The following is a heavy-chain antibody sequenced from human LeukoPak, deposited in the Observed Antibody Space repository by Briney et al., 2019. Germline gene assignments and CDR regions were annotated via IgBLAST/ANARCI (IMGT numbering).Heavy chain of an antibody. D-gene: IGHD2-15*01. CDR2: ISSSGSYI. J-gene: IGHJ5*01. CDR1: GFSFSSHS. V-gene: IGHV3-21*01. Sequence: GGSLRLSCAASGFSFSSHSMNWVRQAPGKGLEWVSSISSSGSYIYYADSVKGRFTISRDNAKNSLYPQMNSLRAEDTAVYYCARRSYCSGDSCYWFDYWGQGTLVTVSS. CDR3: ARRSYCSGDSCYWFDY.